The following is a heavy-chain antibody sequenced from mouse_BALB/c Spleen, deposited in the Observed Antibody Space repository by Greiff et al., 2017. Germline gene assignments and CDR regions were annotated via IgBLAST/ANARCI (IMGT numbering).Heavy chain of an antibody. V-gene: IGHV1-87*01. CDR1: GYTFTSYW. Sequence: VQLQQPGAELVRPGASVKLSCKASGYTFTSYWMQWVKQRPGQGLEWIGAIYPGDGDTRYTQKFKGKATLTADKSSSTAYMQLSSLASEDSAVYYCARRWDDFDYWGQGTTLTVSS. CDR2: IYPGDGDT. CDR3: ARRWDDFDY. D-gene: IGHD4-1*01. J-gene: IGHJ2*01.